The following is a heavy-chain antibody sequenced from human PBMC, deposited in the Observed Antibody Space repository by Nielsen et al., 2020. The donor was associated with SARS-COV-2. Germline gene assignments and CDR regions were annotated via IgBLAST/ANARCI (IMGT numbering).Heavy chain of an antibody. V-gene: IGHV4-61*05. J-gene: IGHJ6*02. CDR1: RGSIDRTGYH. D-gene: IGHD3-10*01. CDR2: FSHSGNT. CDR3: ARVLYGPRGHMDV. Sequence: SETLSLTCTVSRGSIDRTGYHRGWIRQPPGKGLEWIGSFSHSGNTYYNPSLKSQVTISVDKSKNQFSLRLNSVTAADTAVYFCARVLYGPRGHMDVWGLGTTVTVSS.